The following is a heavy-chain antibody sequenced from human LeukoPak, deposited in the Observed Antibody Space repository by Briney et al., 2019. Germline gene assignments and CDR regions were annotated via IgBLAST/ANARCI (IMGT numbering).Heavy chain of an antibody. CDR2: ISYDGSNK. CDR1: GFTFSSYA. J-gene: IGHJ4*02. D-gene: IGHD3-22*01. CDR3: ARGDTMIVVGSHPYYFDY. Sequence: GGSLRLSCAASGFTFSSYAMHWVRQAPGKGLEWVAVISYDGSNKYYADSVKGRFTISRDNSKNTLYLQMNSLRAEDTAVYYCARGDTMIVVGSHPYYFDYRGQGTLVTVSS. V-gene: IGHV3-30-3*01.